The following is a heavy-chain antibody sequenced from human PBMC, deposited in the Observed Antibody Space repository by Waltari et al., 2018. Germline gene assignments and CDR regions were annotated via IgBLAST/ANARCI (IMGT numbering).Heavy chain of an antibody. CDR3: ARGGGGDWEWFDP. V-gene: IGHV4-59*01. Sequence: QVQLQESGPSLLKPSETLSLICTVSGVSISGFYWSWVRQPPGKGLDWIGYIYYTGSTNFTPSLKSRVTMSVDTSKTEFSLKLSFVTAADTAFYYCARGGGGDWEWFDPWGQGTLVTVSS. D-gene: IGHD2-21*02. CDR1: GVSISGFY. CDR2: IYYTGST. J-gene: IGHJ5*02.